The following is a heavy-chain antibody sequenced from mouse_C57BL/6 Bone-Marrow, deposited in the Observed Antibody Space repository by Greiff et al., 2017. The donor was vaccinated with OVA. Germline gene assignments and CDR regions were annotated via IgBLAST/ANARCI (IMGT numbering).Heavy chain of an antibody. D-gene: IGHD2-2*01. V-gene: IGHV1-50*01. Sequence: VQLQQPGAELVKPGASVKLSCKASGYTFTSYWMQWVKQRPGQGLEWIGEIDPSDSYTNYNQKFQGKATLNVDTSSGTAYMPLSSLKSEDSSVDSCASSVTKVDFDYGGQGTTLTVSS. CDR1: GYTFTSYW. J-gene: IGHJ2*01. CDR2: IDPSDSYT. CDR3: ASSVTKVDFDY.